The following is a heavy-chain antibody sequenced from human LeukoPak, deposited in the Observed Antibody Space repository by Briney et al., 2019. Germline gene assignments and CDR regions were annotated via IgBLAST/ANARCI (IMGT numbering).Heavy chain of an antibody. CDR3: ARGRYDTLTGYYPFDY. Sequence: GGSLRLSCVASGFTFSSNYMSWVRQAPGKGLEWVSVIYSGGTIYYADSVKGRFTISRDNSKNTVYLQMSSLRAEDTAVYYCARGRYDTLTGYYPFDYWGQGTLVTVSS. V-gene: IGHV3-53*01. CDR1: GFTFSSNY. CDR2: IYSGGTI. J-gene: IGHJ4*02. D-gene: IGHD3-9*01.